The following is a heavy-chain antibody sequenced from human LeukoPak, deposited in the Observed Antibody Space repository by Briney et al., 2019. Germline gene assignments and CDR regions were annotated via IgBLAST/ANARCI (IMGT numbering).Heavy chain of an antibody. D-gene: IGHD2-2*01. V-gene: IGHV3-21*01. J-gene: IGHJ4*02. Sequence: PGGSLRLSCAASGFTFSSYSMNGVRQAPGKGLEWVSSISSSSSYIYYADSVKGRFTISRDNAKNSLYLQMNSLRAEDTAVYYCARDHFVVVPAANYEFDYWGQGTLVTVSS. CDR1: GFTFSSYS. CDR2: ISSSSSYI. CDR3: ARDHFVVVPAANYEFDY.